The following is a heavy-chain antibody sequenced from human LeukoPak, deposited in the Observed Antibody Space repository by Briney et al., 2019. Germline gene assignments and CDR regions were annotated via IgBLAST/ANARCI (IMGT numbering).Heavy chain of an antibody. D-gene: IGHD1-26*01. CDR3: AKSGASPLYHMDV. CDR1: GFTFSSCA. J-gene: IGHJ6*03. CDR2: LTGSSATA. Sequence: GGSLRLSCAASGFTFSSCAMNWVRQAPGKGLEWVSGLTGSSATAYHAGSVKGRFTTSRDDSKNTVYPQMSSLRVDDTAIYYCAKSGASPLYHMDVWGKGATVTVSS. V-gene: IGHV3-23*01.